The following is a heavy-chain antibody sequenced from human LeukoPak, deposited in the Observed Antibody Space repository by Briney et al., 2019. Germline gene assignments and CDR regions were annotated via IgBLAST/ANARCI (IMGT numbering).Heavy chain of an antibody. CDR1: GYTLTELS. CDR2: FDPEDGET. V-gene: IGHV1-24*01. J-gene: IGHJ4*02. Sequence: GDSVKVSCKVSGYTLTELSMHWVRQAPGKGLEWMGGFDPEDGETIYAQKFQGRVTMTEDTSTDTAYMELSSLRSEDTAVYYCATPAELVVVNAFDYWGQGTLVTVSS. D-gene: IGHD3-22*01. CDR3: ATPAELVVVNAFDY.